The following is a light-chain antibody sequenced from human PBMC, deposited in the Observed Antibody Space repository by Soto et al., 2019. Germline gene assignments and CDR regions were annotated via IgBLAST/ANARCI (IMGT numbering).Light chain of an antibody. CDR1: QSVASN. V-gene: IGKV3-15*01. CDR3: QQDHNCRPQYT. Sequence: EIVMTQSPASLSVSPGDGATLSCRASQSVASNVAWYQQKPGQGPRLLIHGASTRAVGVPARFSGSGSGTDGTLTISSLQSEDFGVQYWQQDHNCRPQYTFGQGTKLQIK. J-gene: IGKJ2*01. CDR2: GAS.